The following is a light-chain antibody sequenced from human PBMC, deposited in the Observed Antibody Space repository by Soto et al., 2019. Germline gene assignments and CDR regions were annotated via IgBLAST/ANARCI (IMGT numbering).Light chain of an antibody. J-gene: IGKJ1*01. CDR1: QSLTSN. CDR2: DAS. CDR3: QQYSYWPRT. Sequence: EIVMTQSPPTLSVSPGEGATLACRASQSLTSNLAWYQQKPGLAPRLLIYDASTRATGIPARFSGSGSGTEFTLTISGLQSEDSAVYYCQQYSYWPRTFGQGTNVEI. V-gene: IGKV3-15*01.